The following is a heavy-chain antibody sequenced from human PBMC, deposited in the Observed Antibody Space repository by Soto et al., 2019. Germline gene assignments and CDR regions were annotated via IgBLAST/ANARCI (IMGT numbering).Heavy chain of an antibody. CDR1: GGSISSSSYY. CDR2: IYYSGST. CDR3: ASLYSYGAYSSYGMDV. D-gene: IGHD5-18*01. Sequence: TVSGGSISSSSYYWGWIRQPPGKGLEWIGSIYYSGSTYYNPSLKSRVTISVDTSKNQFSLKLSSVTAADTAVYYCASLYSYGAYSSYGMDVCGQGTFVTVS. V-gene: IGHV4-39*01. J-gene: IGHJ6*02.